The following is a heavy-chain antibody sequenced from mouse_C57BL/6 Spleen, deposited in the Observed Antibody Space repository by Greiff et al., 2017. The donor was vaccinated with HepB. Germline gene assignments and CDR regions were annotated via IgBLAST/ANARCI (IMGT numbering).Heavy chain of an antibody. CDR3: ARWGSNFGLFAY. CDR2: IDPSDSYT. J-gene: IGHJ3*01. V-gene: IGHV1-50*01. Sequence: QVQLQQPGAELVKPGASVKLSCKASGYTFTSYWMQWVKQRPGQGLEWIGEIDPSDSYTNYNQKFKGKATLTVDTSSSTAYMQLSSLTSEDSAVDYCARWGSNFGLFAYWGQGTLVTVSA. D-gene: IGHD2-5*01. CDR1: GYTFTSYW.